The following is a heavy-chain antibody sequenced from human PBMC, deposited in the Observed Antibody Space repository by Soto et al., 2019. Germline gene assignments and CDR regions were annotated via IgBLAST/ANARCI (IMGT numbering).Heavy chain of an antibody. CDR2: IIPILGIA. CDR3: ARVPLRDYSFSGAFDI. Sequence: SVKVSCKSSGVTFSSYTISWVRQAPGQGLEWMGRIIPILGIANYAQKFQGRVTITADKSTSTAYMELSSLRSEDTAVYHCARVPLRDYSFSGAFDIWGQGTMVTVSS. V-gene: IGHV1-69*02. D-gene: IGHD4-17*01. J-gene: IGHJ3*02. CDR1: GVTFSSYT.